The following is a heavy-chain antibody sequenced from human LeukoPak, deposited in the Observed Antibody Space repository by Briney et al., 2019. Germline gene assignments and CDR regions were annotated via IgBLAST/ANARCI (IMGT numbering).Heavy chain of an antibody. CDR1: GFTFSSYE. D-gene: IGHD3-3*01. Sequence: PGGSLRLSCAASGFTFSSYEMNWVRQAPGKGLEWVSYISSSGSTIYYADSVKGRFTISRDNAKNSLYLQMNSLRAEDTALYYCASARRGRFWSGYYPFDYWGQGTLVTVSS. CDR3: ASARRGRFWSGYYPFDY. CDR2: ISSSGSTI. J-gene: IGHJ4*02. V-gene: IGHV3-48*03.